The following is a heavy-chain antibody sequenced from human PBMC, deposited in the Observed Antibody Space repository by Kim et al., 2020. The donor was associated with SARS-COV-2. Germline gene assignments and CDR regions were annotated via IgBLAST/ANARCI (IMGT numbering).Heavy chain of an antibody. Sequence: GRSLRLSCVASGFPFGSYTMAWVRQAPGRGLEWVSTISSSSSYIHYSDSLRGRFTVSRDNAQNSLHLRMDSLRVDDTAVYYCARGLVGTTAGDFAYWGQGVMVTVSS. CDR2: ISSSSSYI. CDR3: ARGLVGTTAGDFAY. J-gene: IGHJ4*02. D-gene: IGHD4-4*01. V-gene: IGHV3-21*04. CDR1: GFPFGSYT.